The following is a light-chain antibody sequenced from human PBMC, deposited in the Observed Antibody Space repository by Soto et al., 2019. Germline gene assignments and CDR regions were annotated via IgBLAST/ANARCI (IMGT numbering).Light chain of an antibody. CDR2: FAS. CDR3: QQHNDRPPIT. CDR1: ESVSSY. V-gene: IGKV3-15*01. J-gene: IGKJ5*01. Sequence: EIVLSQSPATLSLSPGERATPSSTASESVSSYLAWYQQQPPQAPRLLLFFASTRVTGIPARFSGRGSGSAFTLTTSGLQSQDFAVYYCQQHNDRPPITFGKGTQLEIK.